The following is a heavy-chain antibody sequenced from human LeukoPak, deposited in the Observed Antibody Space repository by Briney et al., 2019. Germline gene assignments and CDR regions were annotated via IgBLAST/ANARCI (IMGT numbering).Heavy chain of an antibody. CDR1: GFTFSSYA. D-gene: IGHD3-3*01. V-gene: IGHV3-30-3*01. J-gene: IGHJ6*02. CDR3: SRGSFITIFGVVL. Sequence: QPGRSLRLSCAASGFTFSSYAMHWVRQAPGKGLEWVAVISYDGSNKYYADSVKGRFTISRDNSENTLYLQMNSLRAEDTAVYYCSRGSFITIFGVVLWGQGTTVTVSS. CDR2: ISYDGSNK.